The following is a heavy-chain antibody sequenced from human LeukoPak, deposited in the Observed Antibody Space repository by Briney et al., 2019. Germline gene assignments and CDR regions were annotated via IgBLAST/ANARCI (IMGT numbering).Heavy chain of an antibody. J-gene: IGHJ2*01. D-gene: IGHD2-21*02. CDR1: GDSISTYY. Sequence: SETLSLTCSVSGDSISTYYWSWIRQPPGKGLEYIAYIYYTGITNYNSSLKSRVTISVDTSKNQFSLKLSSVTAADTAVYYCAREVVVVTSPMSTNWYFDLWGRGTLVTVSS. CDR3: AREVVVVTSPMSTNWYFDL. V-gene: IGHV4-59*12. CDR2: IYYTGIT.